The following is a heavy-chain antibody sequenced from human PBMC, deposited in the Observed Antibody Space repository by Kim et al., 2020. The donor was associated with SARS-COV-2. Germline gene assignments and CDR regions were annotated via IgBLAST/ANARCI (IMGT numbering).Heavy chain of an antibody. J-gene: IGHJ4*02. D-gene: IGHD6-19*01. CDR3: ARANPAFRIAVAGVDFDS. V-gene: IGHV4-39*01. Sequence: KGRVTLSVDTSKNQFSLKLSSVTAADTAVYYCARANPAFRIAVAGVDFDSWGQGTLVTVSS.